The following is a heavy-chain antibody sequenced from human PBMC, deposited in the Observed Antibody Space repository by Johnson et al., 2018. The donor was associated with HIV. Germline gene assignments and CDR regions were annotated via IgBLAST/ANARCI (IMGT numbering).Heavy chain of an antibody. D-gene: IGHD3-16*01. V-gene: IGHV3-30*03. CDR2: ISYYGSNK. J-gene: IGHJ3*02. CDR1: GFTFSSYG. Sequence: QVQLVESGGGVVQPGRSLRLSCAASGFTFSSYGMHWVRQAPGKGLEWVAVISYYGSNKYYADSVKGRFTISRDNSKNTLYLQMNSLIAEDTAVHYCARVLGEYAFDIWGQGTMVTVSS. CDR3: ARVLGEYAFDI.